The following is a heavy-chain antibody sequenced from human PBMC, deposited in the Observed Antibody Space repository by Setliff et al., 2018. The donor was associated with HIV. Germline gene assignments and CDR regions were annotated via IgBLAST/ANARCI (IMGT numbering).Heavy chain of an antibody. V-gene: IGHV3-23*01. CDR1: GFTFTNFA. CDR3: ARALGAAALIYAFDI. CDR2: VSGSGAGT. Sequence: GGSLRLSCAASGFTFTNFAMSWVRQAPGKGLEWVSSVSGSGAGTYYADSVKGRFTISRDNAKNSLYLQMNSLRAEDTALYYCARALGAAALIYAFDIWGQGTMVTVSS. D-gene: IGHD6-13*01. J-gene: IGHJ3*02.